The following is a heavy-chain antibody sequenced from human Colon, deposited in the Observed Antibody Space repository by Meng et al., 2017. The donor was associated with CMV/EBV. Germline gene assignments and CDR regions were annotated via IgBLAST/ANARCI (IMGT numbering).Heavy chain of an antibody. CDR1: GASITNTDYY. V-gene: IGHV4-31*03. D-gene: IGHD3-10*01. CDR3: ARRPLISGSGPYFDH. CDR2: ISYRGLPNRGNT. J-gene: IGHJ4*02. Sequence: SETLSLTCNVSGASITNTDYYWTWIRQHPVKGLEWIGYISYRGLPNRGNTYRNPSLEDRVTISIDTSESKFSLQLSSVTAADTAVYYCARRPLISGSGPYFDHWGQGVLVTVSS.